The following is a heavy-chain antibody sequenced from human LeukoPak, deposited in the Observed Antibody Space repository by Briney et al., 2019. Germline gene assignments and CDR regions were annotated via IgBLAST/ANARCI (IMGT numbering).Heavy chain of an antibody. V-gene: IGHV1-8*01. D-gene: IGHD6-19*01. Sequence: ASVKVSCKASRYTFTSYDINWVRQATGQGLEWMGWMNPNSGNTGYAQKFQGRVTMTRNTSISTAYTELSSLRSEDTAVYYCARGELGGIAVAGSYYYYGMDVWGQGTTVTVSS. CDR2: MNPNSGNT. CDR3: ARGELGGIAVAGSYYYYGMDV. CDR1: RYTFTSYD. J-gene: IGHJ6*02.